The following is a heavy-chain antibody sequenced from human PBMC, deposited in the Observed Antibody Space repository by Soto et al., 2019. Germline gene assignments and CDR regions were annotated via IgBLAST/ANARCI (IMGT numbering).Heavy chain of an antibody. Sequence: SETLCLTGAVDNGSVSGDYCSCIRQPPEKRLEWIGEINHSGSTNYNPSLKSRVTISVDTSKNQFSLKLSSVTAADTAVYYCARGPYSNYVFDPYCYYYMDVWGKGTTVTVSS. CDR1: NGSVSGDY. CDR2: INHSGST. D-gene: IGHD4-4*01. V-gene: IGHV4-34*01. CDR3: ARGPYSNYVFDPYCYYYMDV. J-gene: IGHJ6*03.